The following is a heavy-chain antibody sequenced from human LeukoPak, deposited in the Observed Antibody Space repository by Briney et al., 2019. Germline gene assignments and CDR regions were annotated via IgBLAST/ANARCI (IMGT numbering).Heavy chain of an antibody. CDR2: ISGGGDIT. D-gene: IGHD1-26*01. V-gene: IGHV3-23*01. J-gene: IGHJ3*02. Sequence: PGGSLRLSCAASGFTFSSYAMRWVRQAPGKGLEWVSAISGGGDITDYADSVRGRFTISRDNAKNSLYLQMNSLRAEDTAVYYCARDLRGKWELLSAFDIWGQGTMVTVSS. CDR1: GFTFSSYA. CDR3: ARDLRGKWELLSAFDI.